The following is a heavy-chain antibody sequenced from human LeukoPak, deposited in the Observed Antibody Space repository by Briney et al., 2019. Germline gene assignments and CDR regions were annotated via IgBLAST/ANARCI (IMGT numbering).Heavy chain of an antibody. D-gene: IGHD2-2*01. CDR1: GFTFDDYA. CDR2: INSDGSST. J-gene: IGHJ4*02. V-gene: IGHV3-74*01. CDR3: ATTVVPAAMIGTDY. Sequence: GRSLRLSCAASGFTFDDYAMRWVRQAPGKGLVWVSRINSDGSSTSYADSVKGRFTISRDNAKNTLYLQMNSLRAEDTAVYYCATTVVPAAMIGTDYWGQGTLVTVSS.